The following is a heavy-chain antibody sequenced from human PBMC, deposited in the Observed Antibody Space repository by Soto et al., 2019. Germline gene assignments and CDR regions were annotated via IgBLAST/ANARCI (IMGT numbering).Heavy chain of an antibody. CDR3: ARGPPYRSGRTCRYERVAGRHYYYYGMDV. CDR2: INHSGST. Sequence: SETLSLTCAVYGGSFSGYYWSWIRQPPGKGLEWIGEINHSGSTNYNPSLKSRVTISVDTSKNQFSLKLSSVTAADTAVYYCARGPPYRSGRTCRYERVAGRHYYYYGMDVWGQGTTVTVS. CDR1: GGSFSGYY. V-gene: IGHV4-34*01. D-gene: IGHD2-15*01. J-gene: IGHJ6*02.